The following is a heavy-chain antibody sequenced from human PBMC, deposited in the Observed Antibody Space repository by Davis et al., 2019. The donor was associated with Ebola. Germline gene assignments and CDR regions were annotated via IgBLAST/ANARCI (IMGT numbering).Heavy chain of an antibody. D-gene: IGHD6-13*01. CDR2: INPNSGGT. Sequence: ASVKVSCKASGCTFTGYYMHWVRQAPGQGLEWMGWINPNSGGTNYAQKFQGWVTITRDTSASTAYMELSSLRSEDTAVYYCARRAGRYSSSWYYFDYWGQGTLVTVSS. V-gene: IGHV1-2*04. CDR1: GCTFTGYY. CDR3: ARRAGRYSSSWYYFDY. J-gene: IGHJ4*02.